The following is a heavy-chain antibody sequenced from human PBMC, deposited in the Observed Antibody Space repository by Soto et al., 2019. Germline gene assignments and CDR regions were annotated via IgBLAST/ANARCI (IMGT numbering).Heavy chain of an antibody. CDR3: ARQFATIVRGFLMSPGDGFDI. D-gene: IGHD3-10*01. V-gene: IGHV5-51*01. Sequence: PGESLKISCNVSGYSFTNYWIGWVRQMPGKGLEWMGIIYPDDSDTRYSPSFQGQVTISADKSFSTAYLQWSSLKASDTAMYYCARQFATIVRGFLMSPGDGFDIWGQGTMVTISS. CDR2: IYPDDSDT. J-gene: IGHJ3*02. CDR1: GYSFTNYW.